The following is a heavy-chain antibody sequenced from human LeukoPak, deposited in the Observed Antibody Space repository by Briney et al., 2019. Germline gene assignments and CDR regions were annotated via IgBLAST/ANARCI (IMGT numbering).Heavy chain of an antibody. Sequence: GGSVSLSCAASGFTFSSYAMSWVRQAPGKGLEWFSAISGSGGSTYYAQSVKGRFTISRDNSKNTPYMQINSLRGEETAVYYCAKPPIVLVTDIRSRGAIDIWGQGTMVTVSS. CDR1: GFTFSSYA. J-gene: IGHJ3*02. V-gene: IGHV3-23*01. D-gene: IGHD2-21*02. CDR2: ISGSGGST. CDR3: AKPPIVLVTDIRSRGAIDI.